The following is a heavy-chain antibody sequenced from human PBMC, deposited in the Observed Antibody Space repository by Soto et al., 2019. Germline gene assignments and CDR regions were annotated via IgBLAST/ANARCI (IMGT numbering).Heavy chain of an antibody. CDR1: GYTFTTYG. Sequence: QVQLVQSGAEVKKPGASVKVSCKASGYTFTTYGISWVRQAPGQGLEWMGWISAYNGNTNYAQKLQGRVTMTTDTPTRTAYMELRSLRSDDTAVYYCTREFSGYDSGYNWFDPWGQGTLVTVSS. D-gene: IGHD5-12*01. V-gene: IGHV1-18*01. CDR2: ISAYNGNT. CDR3: TREFSGYDSGYNWFDP. J-gene: IGHJ5*02.